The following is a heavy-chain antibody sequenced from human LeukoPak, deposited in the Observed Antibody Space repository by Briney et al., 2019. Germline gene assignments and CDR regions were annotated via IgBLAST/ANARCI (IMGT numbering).Heavy chain of an antibody. CDR1: GFTFSSYA. CDR3: ARELIAAVYAFDI. J-gene: IGHJ3*02. V-gene: IGHV3-30*04. D-gene: IGHD6-13*01. CDR2: ISYDGSNK. Sequence: GRSLRLSCAASGFTFSSYAMHWFRQAPGKGLEWVAVISYDGSNKYYADSVKGRFTISRDNSKNTLYLQMNSLRAEDTAVYYCARELIAAVYAFDIWGQGTMVTVSS.